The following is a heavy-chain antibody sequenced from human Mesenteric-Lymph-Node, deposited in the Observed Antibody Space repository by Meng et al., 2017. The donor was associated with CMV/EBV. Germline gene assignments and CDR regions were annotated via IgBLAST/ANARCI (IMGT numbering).Heavy chain of an antibody. CDR1: GDSISSSSCY. CDR2: IYYSGST. CDR3: ARWFTSGFDY. V-gene: IGHV4-39*01. D-gene: IGHD3-10*01. J-gene: IGHJ4*02. Sequence: TCTVSGDSISSSSCYWGWRRQPPGKGLECIGSIYYSGSTYYNPSLKSRVTISVDTSKNQFSLKLSSVTAADTAVYYCARWFTSGFDYWGQGTLVTVSS.